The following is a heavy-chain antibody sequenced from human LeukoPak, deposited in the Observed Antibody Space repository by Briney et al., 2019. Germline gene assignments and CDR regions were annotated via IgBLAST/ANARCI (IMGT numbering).Heavy chain of an antibody. J-gene: IGHJ4*02. CDR2: INNDGSTT. CDR1: GFPFSNNW. CDR3: TRDLKD. Sequence: GGSLRLSCVASGFPFSNNWMHGVRQAPGKGLVWVSRINNDGSTTNYADSVKGRFAISRDNARRTLYLQMNSLRAEDTAMYYCTRDLKDWGQGTLVTVSS. V-gene: IGHV3-74*01.